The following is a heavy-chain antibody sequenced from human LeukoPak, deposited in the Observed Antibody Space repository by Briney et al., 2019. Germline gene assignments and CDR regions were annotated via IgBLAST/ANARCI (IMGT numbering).Heavy chain of an antibody. CDR2: IYTSGST. J-gene: IGHJ4*02. CDR3: ARDKSSSWYDPHYFDY. Sequence: SEALSLTCTVSGGSISSYYWSWIRQPAGKGLEWIGRIYTSGSTNYNPSLKSRVTMSVDTSKNQFSLKLSSVTAADTAVYYCARDKSSSWYDPHYFDYWGQGTLVTVSS. CDR1: GGSISSYY. V-gene: IGHV4-4*07. D-gene: IGHD6-13*01.